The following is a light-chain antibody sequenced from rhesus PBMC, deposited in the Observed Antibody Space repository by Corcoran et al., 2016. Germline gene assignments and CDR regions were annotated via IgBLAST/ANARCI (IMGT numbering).Light chain of an antibody. CDR1: QGISSY. CDR2: DVN. CDR3: QQGNSNPYS. V-gene: IGKV1-32*02. J-gene: IGKJ2*01. Sequence: DIQMSQSPSSLSASVGDRVTITCRASQGISSYLNWYQQKPGKAPKLLIYDVNSLASGVPSRFSCSGSWTDFTLTISSLQPEDFATYYCQQGNSNPYSFGHGTKVEIK.